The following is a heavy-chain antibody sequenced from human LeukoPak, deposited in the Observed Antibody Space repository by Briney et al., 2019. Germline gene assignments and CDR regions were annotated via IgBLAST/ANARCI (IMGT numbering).Heavy chain of an antibody. Sequence: GRSLRLSCAASGFTFSSYAMHWVRQAPGKGLEWVAAISYDGSNKYYADSVKGRFTISRDNSKNTLYLQMNSLRAEDTAVYYCAREPSYYFDYWGQGTLVTVSS. J-gene: IGHJ4*02. V-gene: IGHV3-30-3*01. CDR3: AREPSYYFDY. CDR1: GFTFSSYA. CDR2: ISYDGSNK.